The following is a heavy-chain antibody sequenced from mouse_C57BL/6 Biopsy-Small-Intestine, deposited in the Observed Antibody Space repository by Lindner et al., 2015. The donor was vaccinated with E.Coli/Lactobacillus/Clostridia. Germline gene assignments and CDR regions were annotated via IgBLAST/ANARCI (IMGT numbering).Heavy chain of an antibody. J-gene: IGHJ2*01. CDR1: GYTFTNYD. V-gene: IGHV1-85*01. CDR3: ARWGLNWHYFDY. CDR2: IYPGDEST. D-gene: IGHD4-1*02. Sequence: VQLQESGPELVKPGASVKLSCKASGYTFTNYDINWVIQRPGQGLEWIGWIYPGDESTKYNEKFKDKATLTVDTSPSTAYMELHSLTSEDSAVYFCARWGLNWHYFDYWGQGTTLTVSS.